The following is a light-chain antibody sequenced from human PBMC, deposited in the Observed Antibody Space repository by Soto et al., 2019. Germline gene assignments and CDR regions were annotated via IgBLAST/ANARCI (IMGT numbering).Light chain of an antibody. Sequence: MVLTQSPDSLAVSLGERATINCKSSQSLLYRSNNKNYLAWYQQKPGQPLKLLISWASNRATGVPARISGSGSGTDFTLTISSLEPEDFAVYYCQQRINWPETFGLGTKVDNK. J-gene: IGKJ1*01. V-gene: IGKV4-1*01. CDR1: QSLLYRSNNKNY. CDR2: WAS. CDR3: QQRINWPET.